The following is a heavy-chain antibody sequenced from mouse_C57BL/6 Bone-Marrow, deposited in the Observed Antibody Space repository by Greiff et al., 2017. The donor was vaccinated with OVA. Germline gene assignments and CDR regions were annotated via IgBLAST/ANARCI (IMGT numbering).Heavy chain of an antibody. Sequence: EVKLVESGGDLVKPGGSLKLSCAASGFTFSSYGMSWVRQTPDKRLEWVATISSGGSYTYYPDSVKGRFTISRDNAKNTLYLQMSSLKSEDTAMYYCASLSALGYFDVWGTGTTVTVSS. V-gene: IGHV5-6*01. D-gene: IGHD6-5*01. J-gene: IGHJ1*03. CDR3: ASLSALGYFDV. CDR1: GFTFSSYG. CDR2: ISSGGSYT.